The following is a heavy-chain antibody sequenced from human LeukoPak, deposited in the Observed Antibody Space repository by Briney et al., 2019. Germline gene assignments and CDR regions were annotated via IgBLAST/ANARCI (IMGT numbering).Heavy chain of an antibody. CDR1: GFTFSGSA. J-gene: IGHJ3*02. D-gene: IGHD2-2*01. CDR3: TTATYCSSTSCYDAFDI. V-gene: IGHV3-30-3*01. Sequence: GGSLRLSCAASGFTFSGSAMHWVRQAPGKGLEWVAVISYDGSNKYYADSVKGRFTISRDNSKNTLYLQMNSLKTEDTAVYYCTTATYCSSTSCYDAFDIWGQGTMVTVSS. CDR2: ISYDGSNK.